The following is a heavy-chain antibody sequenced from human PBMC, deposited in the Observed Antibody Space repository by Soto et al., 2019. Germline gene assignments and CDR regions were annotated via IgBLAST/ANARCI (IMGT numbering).Heavy chain of an antibody. V-gene: IGHV1-69*13. CDR3: ARDGVYYAKLDNWFDP. D-gene: IGHD3-10*01. CDR1: GGTFSSYA. Sequence: SVKVSCKASGGTFSSYAISWVRQAPGQGLEWMGGIIPIFGTANYAQKFQGRVTITADESTSTAYMELSSLRSEDTAVYYCARDGVYYAKLDNWFDPWGQGTLVTVPQ. CDR2: IIPIFGTA. J-gene: IGHJ5*02.